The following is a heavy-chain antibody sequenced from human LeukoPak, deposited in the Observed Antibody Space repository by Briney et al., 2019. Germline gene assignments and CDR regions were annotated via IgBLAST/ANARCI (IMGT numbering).Heavy chain of an antibody. CDR2: IIPILGIA. CDR3: AREAVPYYYDSSGYPLDY. V-gene: IGHV1-69*04. Sequence: SVKVSCKASGGTFSSYAISWVRQAPGQGLEWMGRIIPILGIANYAQKFQGRVTITADKSTSTAYMELSSLRSEDTAVYYCAREAVPYYYDSSGYPLDYWGQGTLVTVSS. CDR1: GGTFSSYA. D-gene: IGHD3-22*01. J-gene: IGHJ4*02.